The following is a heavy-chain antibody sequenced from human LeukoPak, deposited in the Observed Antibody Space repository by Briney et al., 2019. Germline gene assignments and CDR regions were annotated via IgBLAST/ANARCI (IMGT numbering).Heavy chain of an antibody. V-gene: IGHV7-4-1*02. CDR1: GYTFTSYA. Sequence: AASVKVSCKASGYTFTSYAMNWVRQAPGQGLQWMGWINTDTGNPTYAQGFTGRFVFSLDTSVSTVYLQISSLKADDTAVYYCARGSGDYEGSYYFDYWGQGTLVTVSS. CDR3: ARGSGDYEGSYYFDY. J-gene: IGHJ4*02. CDR2: INTDTGNP. D-gene: IGHD4-17*01.